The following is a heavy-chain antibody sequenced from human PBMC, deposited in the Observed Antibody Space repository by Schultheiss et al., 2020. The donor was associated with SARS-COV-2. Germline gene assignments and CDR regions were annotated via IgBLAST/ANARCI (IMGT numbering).Heavy chain of an antibody. CDR3: AFWGSYHLRYFDY. J-gene: IGHJ4*02. Sequence: GGSLILSCAASGFTFSNYAMNWVRQAPGKGLEWVSGVSGSGGKTYFADSVQGRFTISRDNSKNTLYLQMNSLRAEDTAVYYCAFWGSYHLRYFDYWGQGTLVTVSS. CDR1: GFTFSNYA. CDR2: VSGSGGKT. D-gene: IGHD3-16*02. V-gene: IGHV3-23*01.